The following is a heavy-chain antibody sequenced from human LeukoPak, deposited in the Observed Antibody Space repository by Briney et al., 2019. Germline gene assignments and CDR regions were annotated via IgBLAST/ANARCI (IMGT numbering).Heavy chain of an antibody. J-gene: IGHJ4*02. V-gene: IGHV4-39*07. Sequence: PSETLSLTCTVSGGSISSSSYYWGWIRQPPGKGLEWIGSIYYSGSTYYNPSLKSRVTISVDTSKNQFSLKLSSVTAADTAVYYCARGHSSSWLEGGEFWGQGTLVTVSS. CDR2: IYYSGST. CDR1: GGSISSSSYY. D-gene: IGHD6-13*01. CDR3: ARGHSSSWLEGGEF.